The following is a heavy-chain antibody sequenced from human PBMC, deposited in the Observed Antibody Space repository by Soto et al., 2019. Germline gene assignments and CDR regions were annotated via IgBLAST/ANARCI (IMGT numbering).Heavy chain of an antibody. CDR1: GFSLTTRGVG. CDR3: AYRTTTVTWWFDP. D-gene: IGHD4-17*01. J-gene: IGHJ5*02. CDR2: IYWDDDT. V-gene: IGHV2-5*02. Sequence: QITLKESGPTLVKPTQTLTLTCTFSGFSLTTRGVGVGWIRQPPGKPLEWLALIYWDDDTRYSPSLKSRLAITKDTSKNQVVLTMSNIDPADTGTYFCAYRTTTVTWWFDPWGQGTLVTVSS.